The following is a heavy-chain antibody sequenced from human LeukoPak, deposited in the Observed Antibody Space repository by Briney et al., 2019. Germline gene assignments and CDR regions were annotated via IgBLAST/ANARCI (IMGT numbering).Heavy chain of an antibody. D-gene: IGHD3-10*01. V-gene: IGHV3-23*01. CDR2: ISGSGGTT. CDR3: AKAGVFPPYYYYYYMDV. Sequence: GGSLRLSCAASGFTFSGYAMSWVRQAPGKGLEWVSAISGSGGTTYYADSVMGRFTISRDNSNNTLYLQMSGLRADDTAAYYCAKAGVFPPYYYYYYMDVWGKGTTVTVSS. CDR1: GFTFSGYA. J-gene: IGHJ6*03.